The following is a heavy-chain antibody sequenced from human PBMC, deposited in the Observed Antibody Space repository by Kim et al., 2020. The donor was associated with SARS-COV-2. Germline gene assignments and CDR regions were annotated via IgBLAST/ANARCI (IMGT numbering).Heavy chain of an antibody. Sequence: GGSLRLSCTASGFTFSSYAIYWVRQAPGKGLEWVSGISGNGGSTYYAGSVKGRITISRDNAKNTLYLQMNSLRVEDTAVYYCAISAGGHSYGIFDYCGQGTLVTVSA. CDR2: ISGNGGST. CDR1: GFTFSSYA. CDR3: AISAGGHSYGIFDY. D-gene: IGHD5-18*01. V-gene: IGHV3-23*01. J-gene: IGHJ4*02.